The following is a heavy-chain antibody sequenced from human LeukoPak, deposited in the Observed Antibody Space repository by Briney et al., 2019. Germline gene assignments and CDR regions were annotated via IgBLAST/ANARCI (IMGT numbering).Heavy chain of an antibody. D-gene: IGHD6-13*01. CDR3: AKGRIANWFDP. CDR2: IYYDERKK. Sequence: PGGSLRLSCEASGFTFSSFGMHWLRQAPGKGLEWVALIYYDERKKYYADSVKGRFTISRGNSKNTVYLQMDSLRAEDTAVYYCAKGRIANWFDPWGQGTLVTVSS. V-gene: IGHV3-33*06. CDR1: GFTFSSFG. J-gene: IGHJ5*02.